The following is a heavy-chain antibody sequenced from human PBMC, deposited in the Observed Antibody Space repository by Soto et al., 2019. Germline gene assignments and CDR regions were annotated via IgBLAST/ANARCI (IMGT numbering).Heavy chain of an antibody. CDR1: GFTFSTYA. D-gene: IGHD3-16*02. J-gene: IGHJ3*02. CDR2: ISGSGDNT. CDR3: TSHLGELSFPRAFDI. V-gene: IGHV3-23*01. Sequence: EVQLLESGGGLVQPGGSLRLSCAASGFTFSTYAMTWVRQAPGKGLEWVSGISGSGDNTYYADSVKGRFTISRDNSKSALYLQMNSLRAEDTAVYYCTSHLGELSFPRAFDIWGQGTMVTVSS.